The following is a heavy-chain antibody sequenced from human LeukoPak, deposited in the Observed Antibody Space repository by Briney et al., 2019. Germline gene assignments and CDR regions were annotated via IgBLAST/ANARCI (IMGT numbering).Heavy chain of an antibody. CDR2: ISGSGGST. Sequence: GGSLRLSCAAAGLTFSSYAMSWVRQAPGKRLGWVSAISGSGGSTYYAASVKGRFTISRDNSKNTLYLQMNSLRAEDTAVYYCAKEGISGSADYYYYGMDVWGQGTTVTVSS. CDR1: GLTFSSYA. V-gene: IGHV3-23*01. CDR3: AKEGISGSADYYYYGMDV. J-gene: IGHJ6*02. D-gene: IGHD3-10*01.